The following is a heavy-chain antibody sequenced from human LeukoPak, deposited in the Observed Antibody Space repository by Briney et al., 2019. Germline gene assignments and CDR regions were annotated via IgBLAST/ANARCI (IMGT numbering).Heavy chain of an antibody. CDR1: GYTFSDYY. D-gene: IGHD1-1*01. V-gene: IGHV1-2*02. CDR3: ARFDRLRTTDAFDI. Sequence: ASVKVSCKASGYTFSDYYMHWVRQAPGQGLEWMGWINPNSGGTNYAQKLQGRVTMTRDTSISTAYMELSRLRSDDTAVYYCARFDRLRTTDAFDIWGQGTMVTVSS. J-gene: IGHJ3*02. CDR2: INPNSGGT.